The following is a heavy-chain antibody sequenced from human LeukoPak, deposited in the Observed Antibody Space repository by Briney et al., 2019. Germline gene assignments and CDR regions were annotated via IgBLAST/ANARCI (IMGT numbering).Heavy chain of an antibody. D-gene: IGHD3-22*01. V-gene: IGHV4-34*01. CDR1: GGSFSGYY. J-gene: IGHJ4*02. CDR3: ASPMYYYDSSGYYASC. Sequence: SETLSLTCAVYGGSFSGYYWSWLRQPPGKGLEWIGEINHSGSTNYNPSLTSRVTISVDTSKNQFSLTLSSVTAADTAVYYCASPMYYYDSSGYYASCWGQGTLVTVSS. CDR2: INHSGST.